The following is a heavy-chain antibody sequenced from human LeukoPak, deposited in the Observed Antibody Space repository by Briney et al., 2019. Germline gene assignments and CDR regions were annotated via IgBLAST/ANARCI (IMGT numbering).Heavy chain of an antibody. Sequence: GGSLRLSCAASGLAFNTYSMHWVRQAPGKGLGWVSLISYDGSNKYYADSGKGRFTISRDNAKNSLYMQMNRLRDQNTAVYYGARGRRDGYNEKDCFDYWGQGTLVTVSS. D-gene: IGHD5-24*01. CDR3: ARGRRDGYNEKDCFDY. J-gene: IGHJ4*02. CDR2: ISYDGSNK. V-gene: IGHV3-30*04. CDR1: GLAFNTYS.